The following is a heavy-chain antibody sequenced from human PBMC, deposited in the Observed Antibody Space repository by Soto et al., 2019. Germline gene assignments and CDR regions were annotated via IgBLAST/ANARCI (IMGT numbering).Heavy chain of an antibody. CDR3: ARHYDCSGGSCANYYYGMDV. CDR2: IYPGDSDT. Sequence: RGESLKISCKGSGYSFTSYWIGWVRQMPGKGLEWMGIIYPGDSDTRYSPSFQGQVTISADKSISTAYLQWSSLKASDTAMYYCARHYDCSGGSCANYYYGMDVWAKGPRSPSP. D-gene: IGHD2-15*01. J-gene: IGHJ6*02. V-gene: IGHV5-51*01. CDR1: GYSFTSYW.